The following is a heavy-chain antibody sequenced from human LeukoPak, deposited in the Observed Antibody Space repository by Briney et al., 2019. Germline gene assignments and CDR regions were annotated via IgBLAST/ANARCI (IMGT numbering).Heavy chain of an antibody. Sequence: SETLSLTCTVSGGSISSYYWSWIRQPPGKGLEWIGYIYYSGSTNYNPSLKSRVTISVDTSKSQFSLKLSSVTAEDTAVYYCAKKGNWNYRYMDVWGKGTTVTVSS. CDR3: AKKGNWNYRYMDV. V-gene: IGHV4-59*01. D-gene: IGHD1-7*01. J-gene: IGHJ6*03. CDR1: GGSISSYY. CDR2: IYYSGST.